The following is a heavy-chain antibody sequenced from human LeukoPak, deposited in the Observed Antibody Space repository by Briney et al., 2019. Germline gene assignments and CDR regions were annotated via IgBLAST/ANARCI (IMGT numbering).Heavy chain of an antibody. J-gene: IGHJ4*02. Sequence: ASVKDSCKASGYTFTSYGISWVRQAPGQGLEWMGWISAYNGNTNYAQKLQGRVTMTTDTSTSTAYMELRSLRSDDTAVYYCARILAAAGIWYFDYWGQGTLVTVSS. V-gene: IGHV1-18*01. CDR1: GYTFTSYG. CDR3: ARILAAAGIWYFDY. CDR2: ISAYNGNT. D-gene: IGHD6-13*01.